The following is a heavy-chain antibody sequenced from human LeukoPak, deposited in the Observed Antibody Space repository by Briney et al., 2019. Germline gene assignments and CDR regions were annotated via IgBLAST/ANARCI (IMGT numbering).Heavy chain of an antibody. V-gene: IGHV7-4-1*02. D-gene: IGHD5-18*01. CDR3: GRDPRLGIRGYTYGYIDY. CDR1: GYTFTGYY. CDR2: INTNTGNP. Sequence: EASVKVSCKASGYTFTGYYMHWVRQAPGQGLEWMGWINTNTGNPTYAQGFTGRYVFSLDTSVSTTYLQISGLKADDTAVYFCGRDPRLGIRGYTYGYIDYWGQGTQVTVSS. J-gene: IGHJ4*02.